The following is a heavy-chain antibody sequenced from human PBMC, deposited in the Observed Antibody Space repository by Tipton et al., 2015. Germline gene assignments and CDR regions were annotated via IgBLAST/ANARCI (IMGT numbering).Heavy chain of an antibody. CDR3: ARSYDDAFDI. D-gene: IGHD5-18*01. V-gene: IGHV1-18*01. Sequence: QLVQSGAEMKKPGASVKVSCKTSGYTFTSFDITWVRQAPGQGLECMGWISPYNGDANYAHNVQGRVTMTTDTSTSTAYMELRSLRSDDTAVYYCARSYDDAFDIWGQGTMVTVSS. J-gene: IGHJ3*02. CDR1: GYTFTSFD. CDR2: ISPYNGDA.